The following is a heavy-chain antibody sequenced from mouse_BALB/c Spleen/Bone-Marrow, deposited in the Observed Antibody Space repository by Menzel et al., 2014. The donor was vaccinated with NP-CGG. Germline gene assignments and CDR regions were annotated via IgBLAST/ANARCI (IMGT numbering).Heavy chain of an antibody. J-gene: IGHJ1*01. V-gene: IGHV14-3*02. CDR3: ARGGSSYGWYFDV. CDR1: GFNIKDTH. CDR2: IDPANGNT. D-gene: IGHD1-1*01. Sequence: VQLQQSGAELVKPGASVKLSCTASGFNIKDTHMRWVKQRPEQGLEWIGRIDPANGNTKYDPKFQGKATITADTSSNTAYLQLSSLTSEDTAVYYCARGGSSYGWYFDVWGAGTTVTVSS.